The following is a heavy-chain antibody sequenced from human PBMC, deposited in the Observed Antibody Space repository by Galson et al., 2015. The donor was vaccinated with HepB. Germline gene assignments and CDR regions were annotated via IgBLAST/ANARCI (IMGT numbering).Heavy chain of an antibody. Sequence: SETLSLTCAVSGGSISSSNWWSWVRQPPGKGLEWIGEIYHSGSTNYNPSLKSRVTISVDKSKNQFSLKLSSVTAADTAVYYCARAPGGYCSSTSCYPRGPSGLAFDIWGQGTMVTVSS. J-gene: IGHJ3*02. D-gene: IGHD2-2*01. CDR2: IYHSGST. V-gene: IGHV4-4*02. CDR3: ARAPGGYCSSTSCYPRGPSGLAFDI. CDR1: GGSISSSNW.